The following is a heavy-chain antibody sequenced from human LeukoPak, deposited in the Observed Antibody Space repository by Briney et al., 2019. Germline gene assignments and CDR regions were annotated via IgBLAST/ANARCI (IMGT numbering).Heavy chain of an antibody. CDR3: TRGRRGSAAAWGTRYFDY. D-gene: IGHD6-13*01. CDR1: GFTFGDYA. V-gene: IGHV3-49*05. J-gene: IGHJ4*02. Sequence: KPGGSLRLSCTASGFTFGDYAMSWFRQAPGKGLEWVGFIRSKAYGGTTEYAASVKGRFTISRDDSKSIAYLQMNSLKTEDTAMYYCTRGRRGSAAAWGTRYFDYWGQGTLVTVSS. CDR2: IRSKAYGGTT.